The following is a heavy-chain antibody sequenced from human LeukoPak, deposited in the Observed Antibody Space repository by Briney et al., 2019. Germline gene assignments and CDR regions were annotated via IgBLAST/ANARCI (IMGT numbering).Heavy chain of an antibody. CDR1: GGSISSYY. Sequence: PSETLSLTCTVSGGSISSYYWSWIRQPPGKGLEWIGYIYYGGSTNYNPSLKSRVTISVDTSKNQFSLKLSSVTAADTAVYYCARARVGYMYYFDYWGQGTLVTVSS. D-gene: IGHD2-2*02. CDR2: IYYGGST. CDR3: ARARVGYMYYFDY. V-gene: IGHV4-59*12. J-gene: IGHJ4*02.